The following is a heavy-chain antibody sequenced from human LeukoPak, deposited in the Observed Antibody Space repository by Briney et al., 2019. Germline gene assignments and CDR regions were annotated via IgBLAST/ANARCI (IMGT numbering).Heavy chain of an antibody. Sequence: GGSLRVSCADSGFTFSGAAMHSVRQASGEGLGWGGRIRSKANSYATAYAASVKGRFTISRDDSKNTAYLQMNSLKTEDTAVYYCTTSSYSGYDAFDIWGQGTMVTVSS. V-gene: IGHV3-73*01. CDR3: TTSSYSGYDAFDI. CDR2: IRSKANSYAT. J-gene: IGHJ3*02. D-gene: IGHD5-12*01. CDR1: GFTFSGAA.